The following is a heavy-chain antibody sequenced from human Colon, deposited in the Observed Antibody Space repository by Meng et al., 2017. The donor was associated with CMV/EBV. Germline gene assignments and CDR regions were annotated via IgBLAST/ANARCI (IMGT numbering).Heavy chain of an antibody. CDR2: IYWDDDN. V-gene: IGHV2-5*02. CDR3: AHGRGWLTDY. CDR1: GFSLRTHEVG. J-gene: IGHJ4*02. Sequence: LNESGPTLVKPTQTLTLTCTFSGFSLRTHEVGVHWIRQPPGKALEWLALIYWDDDNQFRPSLKNRITITKDTSKNQVVLTMTNMDPVDTATYYCAHGRGWLTDYWCQGTLVTVSS. D-gene: IGHD6-19*01.